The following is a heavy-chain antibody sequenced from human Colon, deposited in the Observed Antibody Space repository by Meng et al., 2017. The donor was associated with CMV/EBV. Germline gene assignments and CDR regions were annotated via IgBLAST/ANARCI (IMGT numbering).Heavy chain of an antibody. Sequence: GGSLRLSCAASGFTFSSYAMSWVRQAPGKGLEWVSSISTGSSYIYYADSVKGRFTISRDNPQNSLYLQMDSLRAEDTAVYYCARDRVRGDYWGQGTLVTVSS. CDR1: GFTFSSYA. J-gene: IGHJ4*02. CDR2: ISTGSSYI. CDR3: ARDRVRGDY. D-gene: IGHD3-10*01. V-gene: IGHV3-21*01.